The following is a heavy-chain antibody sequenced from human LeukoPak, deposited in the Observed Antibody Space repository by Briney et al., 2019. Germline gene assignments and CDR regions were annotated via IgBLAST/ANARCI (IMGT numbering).Heavy chain of an antibody. CDR3: ARVGEGATDY. V-gene: IGHV3-21*01. CDR1: GFIFSSYS. CDR2: ISSSSYI. Sequence: GGSLRLSCAASGFIFSSYSMNWVRQAPGKGLEWVSSISSSSYIYYADSVKGRFTISRDNAKNSLYLQMNSLRAEDTAVYYCARVGEGATDYWGQGTLVTVSS. J-gene: IGHJ4*02. D-gene: IGHD1-26*01.